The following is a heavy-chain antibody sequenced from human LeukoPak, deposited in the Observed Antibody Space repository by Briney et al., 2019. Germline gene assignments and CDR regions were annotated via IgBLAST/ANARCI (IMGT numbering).Heavy chain of an antibody. CDR1: DYTFPSHG. D-gene: IGHD6-13*01. CDR3: TGRGITASRIDY. Sequence: ASVKVSCKASDYTFPSHGLSWVRQASGQGLEWMGWISASNGNTDYAQEFQGRLTMTTDASTKTAYMELRSLRSDDTAMYYCTGRGITASRIDYWGQGTLVTVSS. J-gene: IGHJ4*02. V-gene: IGHV1-18*01. CDR2: ISASNGNT.